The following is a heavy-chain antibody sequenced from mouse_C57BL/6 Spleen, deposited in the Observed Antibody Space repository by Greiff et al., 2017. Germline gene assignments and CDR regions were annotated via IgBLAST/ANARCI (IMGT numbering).Heavy chain of an antibody. CDR3: ARWGTVVGNWYFDV. J-gene: IGHJ1*03. CDR2: IYPGDGDT. CDR1: GYAFSSSW. Sequence: QVQLKQSGPELVKPGASVKISCKASGYAFSSSWMNWVKQRPGKGLEWIGRIYPGDGDTNYNGKFKGKATLTADKSSSTAYMQLSSLTSEDSAVYFCARWGTVVGNWYFDVWGTGTTVTVSS. V-gene: IGHV1-82*01. D-gene: IGHD1-1*01.